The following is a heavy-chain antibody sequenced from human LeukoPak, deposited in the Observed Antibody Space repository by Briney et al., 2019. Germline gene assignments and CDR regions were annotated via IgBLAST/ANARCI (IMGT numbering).Heavy chain of an antibody. Sequence: GASVKVSCKASGYTFTGYYMHWVRQAPGQGLEWMGWINPNSGGTNYAQKFQGRVTMTRDTSISTAYMELSRLRSDDTAVYYCARALVLEEDANWFDPWGQGTLVTVSS. CDR2: INPNSGGT. V-gene: IGHV1-2*02. D-gene: IGHD2-15*01. J-gene: IGHJ5*02. CDR1: GYTFTGYY. CDR3: ARALVLEEDANWFDP.